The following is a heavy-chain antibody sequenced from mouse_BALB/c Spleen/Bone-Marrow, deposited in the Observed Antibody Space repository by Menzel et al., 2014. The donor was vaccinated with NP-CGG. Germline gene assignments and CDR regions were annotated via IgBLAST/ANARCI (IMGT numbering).Heavy chain of an antibody. Sequence: QVQLQQSGPQLVRPGASVKMPCKASGYSFTSYWMHWVKQRPGQGLEWIGMIDPSDSETRLNQRFKDKATLTVDKSSSTAYMQLSSPTSEDSAIYYCASYASGPAYFAYWGQGTLVTVSA. CDR3: ASYASGPAYFAY. D-gene: IGHD1-1*01. CDR2: IDPSDSET. V-gene: IGHV1S127*01. J-gene: IGHJ3*01. CDR1: GYSFTSYW.